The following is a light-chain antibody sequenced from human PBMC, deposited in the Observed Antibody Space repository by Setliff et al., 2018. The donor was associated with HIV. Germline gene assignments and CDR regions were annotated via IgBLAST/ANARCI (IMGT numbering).Light chain of an antibody. CDR3: SSYAITNTLP. J-gene: IGLJ1*01. CDR2: EVR. CDR1: SSDVGGYSH. V-gene: IGLV2-14*01. Sequence: QSVLTQPASVSGSPGQSITISCTGTSSDVGGYSHVSWYQQHPGKAPKLIIYEVRNRPSGVSNRFSDSKSGNTASLTISGLQTEDEADYYCSSYAITNTLPFGTGTKVTVL.